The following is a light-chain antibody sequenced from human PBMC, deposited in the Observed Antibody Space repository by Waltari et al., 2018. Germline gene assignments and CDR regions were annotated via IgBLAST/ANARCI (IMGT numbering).Light chain of an antibody. J-gene: IGLJ2*01. CDR1: SSDVGGYNY. V-gene: IGLV2-14*01. Sequence: QSALTQPAAVSGSPGQSITISCTGTSSDVGGYNYVSWYQQHQGKAPTLMIYEGRNRRSGGSNRFSGSKSWNTASLTISGLQAEDEADYYCSSYTSRSTLVFGGGAKLAVL. CDR2: EGR. CDR3: SSYTSRSTLV.